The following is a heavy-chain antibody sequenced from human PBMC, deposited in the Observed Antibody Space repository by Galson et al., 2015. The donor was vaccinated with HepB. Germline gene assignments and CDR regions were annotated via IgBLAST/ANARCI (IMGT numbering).Heavy chain of an antibody. Sequence: SVKVSCKASGYTFTNYFVHWVRQAPGQGLEWMGWINPDRGGTNYAQKFQGRVIMTGDTSITTAYMELTRLTSDDTAVYYCARDDDRSLRSRADYWGQGTLVTVSA. D-gene: IGHD2-2*01. CDR2: INPDRGGT. CDR1: GYTFTNYF. J-gene: IGHJ4*02. V-gene: IGHV1-2*02. CDR3: ARDDDRSLRSRADY.